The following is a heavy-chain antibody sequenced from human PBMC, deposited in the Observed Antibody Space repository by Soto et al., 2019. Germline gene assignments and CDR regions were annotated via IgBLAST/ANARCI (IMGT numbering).Heavy chain of an antibody. Sequence: GGSLRLSCAASGFTFSSYGMHWVRQAPGKGLEWVAVISYDGSNKYYADSVKGRFTISRDNSKNTLYLQMNSLRAEDTAVYYCARVAKGTIYSPHAFDIWGQGTMVTVSS. D-gene: IGHD1-7*01. V-gene: IGHV3-30*03. CDR2: ISYDGSNK. CDR3: ARVAKGTIYSPHAFDI. CDR1: GFTFSSYG. J-gene: IGHJ3*02.